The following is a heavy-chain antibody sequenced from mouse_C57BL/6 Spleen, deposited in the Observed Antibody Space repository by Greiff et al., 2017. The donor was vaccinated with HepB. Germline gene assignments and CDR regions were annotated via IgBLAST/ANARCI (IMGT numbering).Heavy chain of an antibody. CDR2: INPNNGGT. CDR1: GYTFTDYN. J-gene: IGHJ3*01. Sequence: EVQLQQSGPELVKPGASVKIPCKASGYTFTDYNMDWVKQSHGKSLEWIGDINPNNGGTIYNQKFKGKATLTVDKSSSTAYMELRSLTSEDTAVYYCARRIGNRWNPWFAYWGQGTLVTVSA. D-gene: IGHD1-1*02. CDR3: ARRIGNRWNPWFAY. V-gene: IGHV1-18*01.